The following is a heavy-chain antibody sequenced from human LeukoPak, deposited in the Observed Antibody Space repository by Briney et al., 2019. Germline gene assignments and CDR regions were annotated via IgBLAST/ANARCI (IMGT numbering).Heavy chain of an antibody. CDR2: ISSSGSV. D-gene: IGHD5-12*01. Sequence: SSETLSLTCTVSRGSISGSIRSYYWSWLRQPPGKGLEWIGYISSSGSVNDNPSLRSRVTISVDTSKNQFFLNLSSVSAADTAVYYCARIPLGYSGAYYFDYWGQGTLVTVSP. CDR3: ARIPLGYSGAYYFDY. J-gene: IGHJ4*02. V-gene: IGHV4-4*09. CDR1: RGSISGSIRSYY.